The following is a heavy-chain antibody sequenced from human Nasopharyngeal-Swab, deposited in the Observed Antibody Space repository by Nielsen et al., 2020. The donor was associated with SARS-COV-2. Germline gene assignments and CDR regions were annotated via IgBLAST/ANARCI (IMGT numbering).Heavy chain of an antibody. CDR1: GFTFSSYA. V-gene: IGHV3-30-3*01. Sequence: GGSLRLSCAASGFTFSSYAMHWVRQAPGKGLEWVAVISYDGSNKYYADSVKGRFTISRDNSKNTLYLQMNGLRAEDTAVYYCAKVLGDYWGQGTLVTVSS. CDR2: ISYDGSNK. D-gene: IGHD1-1*01. J-gene: IGHJ4*02. CDR3: AKVLGDY.